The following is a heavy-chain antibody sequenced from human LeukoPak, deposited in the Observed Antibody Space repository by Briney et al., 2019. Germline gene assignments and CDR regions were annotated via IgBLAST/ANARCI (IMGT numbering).Heavy chain of an antibody. CDR1: GFTFSSYS. J-gene: IGHJ4*02. CDR2: ISSSSSTI. D-gene: IGHD6-19*01. CDR3: ARGSTVAGTRTVPSPER. Sequence: GGSLRLSCAASGFTFSSYSMNWVRQAPGKGLEWVSYISSSSSTIYYADPVKGRFTISRDNAKSSLYLQMNSLRADDTAVYYCARGSTVAGTRTVPSPERWGQGTLVTVSS. V-gene: IGHV3-48*01.